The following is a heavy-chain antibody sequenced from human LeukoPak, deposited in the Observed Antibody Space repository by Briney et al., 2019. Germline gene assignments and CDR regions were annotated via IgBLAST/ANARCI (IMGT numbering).Heavy chain of an antibody. CDR1: GGSISTYY. D-gene: IGHD3-10*01. CDR3: ARVMVRGVIDY. CDR2: IYYSGST. Sequence: PSETLSLTCTVSGGSISTYYWSWIRQPPGKGLEWIGYIYYSGSTNYNPSLKSRVTISVDTSKNQFSLKLSSVTAAGTAVYYCARVMVRGVIDYWGQGTLVTVSS. J-gene: IGHJ4*02. V-gene: IGHV4-59*01.